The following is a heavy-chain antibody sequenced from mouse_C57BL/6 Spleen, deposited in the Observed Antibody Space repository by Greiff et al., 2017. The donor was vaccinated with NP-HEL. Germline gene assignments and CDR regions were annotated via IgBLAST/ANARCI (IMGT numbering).Heavy chain of an antibody. CDR1: GYTFTSYW. CDR3: ARGVKGDAMDY. CDR2: IYPGSGST. Sequence: QVQLQQSGAELVKPGASVKMSCKASGYTFTSYWITWVKQRPGQGLEWIGDIYPGSGSTNYNEKFKSKATLTVDTSSSTAYMQLSSLTSEDSAFYYCARGVKGDAMDYWGQGTSVTVSS. V-gene: IGHV1-55*01. J-gene: IGHJ4*01. D-gene: IGHD1-3*01.